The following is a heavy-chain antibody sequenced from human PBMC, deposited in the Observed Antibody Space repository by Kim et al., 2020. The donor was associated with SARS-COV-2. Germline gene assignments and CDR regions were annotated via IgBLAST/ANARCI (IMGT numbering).Heavy chain of an antibody. CDR2: INSDGSST. CDR1: GFTFSSYW. CDR3: ARGLLSGYDSSGYFRFDP. J-gene: IGHJ5*02. V-gene: IGHV3-74*01. D-gene: IGHD3-22*01. Sequence: GGSLRLSCAASGFTFSSYWMHWVRQAPGKGLVWVSRINSDGSSTSYADSVKGRFTISRDNAKNTLYLQMNSLRAEDTAVYYCARGLLSGYDSSGYFRFDPWGQGTLVTVSS.